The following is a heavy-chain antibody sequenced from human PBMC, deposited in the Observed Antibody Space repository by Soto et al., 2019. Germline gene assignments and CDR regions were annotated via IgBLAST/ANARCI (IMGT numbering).Heavy chain of an antibody. J-gene: IGHJ4*02. CDR1: GGSFIVYT. V-gene: IGHV4-34*01. Sequence: PSETLSLSCAVYGGSFIVYTWGWTRQPPGKGLEWIGEIYHSGSTNYNPSLKSRVTISVDTSKNQFSLKLSSVTAADTAVYYCARDQFHDYGFLWGQGTLVTVSS. D-gene: IGHD4-17*01. CDR2: IYHSGST. CDR3: ARDQFHDYGFL.